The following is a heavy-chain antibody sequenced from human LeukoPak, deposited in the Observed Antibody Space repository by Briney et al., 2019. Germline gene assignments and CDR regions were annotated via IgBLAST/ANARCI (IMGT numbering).Heavy chain of an antibody. J-gene: IGHJ4*02. CDR3: ASHVDIVATNPNYYFDY. V-gene: IGHV1-2*02. CDR2: IYPNSGGT. Sequence: ASVKVSCKASGYTFTGYYMHWVRQAPGQGLEWMGWIYPNSGGTNYAQKFQGRGTMTRDTSITTAYMELSRLRSDDTAVYYCASHVDIVATNPNYYFDYWGQGTLVTDSS. CDR1: GYTFTGYY. D-gene: IGHD5-12*01.